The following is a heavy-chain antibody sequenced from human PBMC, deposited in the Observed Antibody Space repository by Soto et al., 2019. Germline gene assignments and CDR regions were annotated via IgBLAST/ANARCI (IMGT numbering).Heavy chain of an antibody. J-gene: IGHJ3*01. CDR3: ERDLRGPYGP. V-gene: IGHV3-21*01. CDR2: ISGSASYI. CDR1: GFTFSNYN. D-gene: IGHD4-17*01. Sequence: EVQLVESGGGLVKPGGSLRVSCTASGFTFSNYNMIWVRQAPGKGLEWVASISGSASYIYYADSVRGRFTISRDNANKSLYLEMNALRAADTAVYVCERDLRGPYGPWGQGTVVTVSS.